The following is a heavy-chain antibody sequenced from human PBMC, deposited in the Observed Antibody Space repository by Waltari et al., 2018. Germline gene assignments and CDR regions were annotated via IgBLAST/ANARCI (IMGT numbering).Heavy chain of an antibody. CDR3: ARGARRTTVTTGWWYFDL. J-gene: IGHJ2*01. CDR2: SNSDGSST. V-gene: IGHV3-74*01. CDR1: GFTYRMYW. D-gene: IGHD4-17*01. Sequence: EVQLVESGGGLVQPGGSLRLSCAASGFTYRMYWINWFRQAPGKGLVGVSRSNSDGSSTSYADSVKGRFTISKDNAKNTVYLQMNSLRAEDTAIYYCARGARRTTVTTGWWYFDLWGRGTLVTVSS.